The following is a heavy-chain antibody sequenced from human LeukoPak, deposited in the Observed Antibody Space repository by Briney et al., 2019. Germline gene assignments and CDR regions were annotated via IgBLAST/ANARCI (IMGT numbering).Heavy chain of an antibody. CDR3: TTDRMIYATNWAVSWFDP. Sequence: PGGSLRLSCVASGFTVSSNYMSWVRQAPGKGLEWVGRVKTKGDGGAADYAAPVKGRFTISRDDSTKTLYLQMNSLKTEDTAVYYCTTDRMIYATNWAVSWFDPWGQGTLVTVSS. V-gene: IGHV3-15*01. D-gene: IGHD2-8*01. J-gene: IGHJ5*02. CDR1: GFTVSSNY. CDR2: VKTKGDGGAA.